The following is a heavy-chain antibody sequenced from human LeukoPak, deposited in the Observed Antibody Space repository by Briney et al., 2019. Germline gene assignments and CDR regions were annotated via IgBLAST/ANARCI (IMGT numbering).Heavy chain of an antibody. Sequence: GGSLRLSCAASGFTFSSYGMHWVRQAPGKGLEWVAFIRYDGSNKYYADSVKGRFTISRDNSKNTLSLQMNSLRAEDTAVYYCAKDFSGNYPPDDWGQGTLVTVSS. D-gene: IGHD1-26*01. V-gene: IGHV3-30*02. CDR1: GFTFSSYG. J-gene: IGHJ4*02. CDR2: IRYDGSNK. CDR3: AKDFSGNYPPDD.